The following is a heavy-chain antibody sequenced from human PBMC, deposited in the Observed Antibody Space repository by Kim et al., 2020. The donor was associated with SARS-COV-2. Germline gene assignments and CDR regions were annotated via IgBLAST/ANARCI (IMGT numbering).Heavy chain of an antibody. D-gene: IGHD3-10*01. CDR1: GDAISSDSYF. J-gene: IGHJ4*02. CDR3: GRALSRGYPEFPTFFDF. CDR2: VFHNGRS. V-gene: IGHV4-39*07. Sequence: SETLSLTCNVSGDAISSDSYFWGWIRQPPGKGLEWIASVFHNGRSYHNPSLRPRVAISVDTSTNQFSLSLTSVTAPDTARYFCGRALSRGYPEFPTFFDFWGPGALVTVSS.